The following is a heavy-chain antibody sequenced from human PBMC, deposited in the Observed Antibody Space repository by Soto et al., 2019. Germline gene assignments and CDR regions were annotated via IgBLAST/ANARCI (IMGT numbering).Heavy chain of an antibody. Sequence: ASVKVSCKASGYTFTSYAMKWVRQAPGQGLEWMGWINTNTGNPTYAQGFTGRFVFSLDTSVSTAYLQICSLKAEDTAVYYCARTITMVRGPNSPTPVGYWGQGTLVTVSS. CDR1: GYTFTSYA. CDR2: INTNTGNP. J-gene: IGHJ4*02. V-gene: IGHV7-4-1*01. D-gene: IGHD3-10*01. CDR3: ARTITMVRGPNSPTPVGY.